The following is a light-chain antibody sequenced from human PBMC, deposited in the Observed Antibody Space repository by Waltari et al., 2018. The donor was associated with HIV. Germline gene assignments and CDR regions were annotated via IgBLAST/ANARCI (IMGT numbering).Light chain of an antibody. J-gene: IGKJ1*01. CDR2: AAS. V-gene: IGKV1-17*01. CDR1: QGIRND. CDR3: PQHNRDPVT. Sequence: DIQMTQSPSSLSASVGDRVTITCRASQGIRNDLGWYQQKPGKAPRRLIYAASSLQSWVPATFSGSVSGTECNRRSSRLQPEDTATYYCPQHNRDPVTFGQGTKEEIK.